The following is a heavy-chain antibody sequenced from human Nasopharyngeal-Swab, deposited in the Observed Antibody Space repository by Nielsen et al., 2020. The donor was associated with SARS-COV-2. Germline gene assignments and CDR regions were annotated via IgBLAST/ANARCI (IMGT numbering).Heavy chain of an antibody. D-gene: IGHD6-13*01. CDR1: GFTFSSYG. J-gene: IGHJ4*02. Sequence: GGSRRPSCAASGFTFSSYGMHWVRQAPGKGLEWVAVISYDGSNKYYADSVKGRFTISRDNSKNTLYLQMNSLRAEDTAVYYCAKEDASKQLAEDWGQGTLVTVSS. CDR2: ISYDGSNK. CDR3: AKEDASKQLAED. V-gene: IGHV3-30*18.